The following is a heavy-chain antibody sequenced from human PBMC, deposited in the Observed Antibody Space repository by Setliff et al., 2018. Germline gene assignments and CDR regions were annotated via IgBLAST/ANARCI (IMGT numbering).Heavy chain of an antibody. CDR1: GGTFSSYA. Sequence: SVKVSCKASGGTFSSYAISWVRQAPGQGLEWMGGIIPILGIANYAQKFQGRVTITADKSTSTAYMELSSLRSEDTAVYYCARDPFGNPVFDPWGQGTLVTVSS. CDR3: ARDPFGNPVFDP. V-gene: IGHV1-69*10. D-gene: IGHD3-10*01. CDR2: IIPILGIA. J-gene: IGHJ5*02.